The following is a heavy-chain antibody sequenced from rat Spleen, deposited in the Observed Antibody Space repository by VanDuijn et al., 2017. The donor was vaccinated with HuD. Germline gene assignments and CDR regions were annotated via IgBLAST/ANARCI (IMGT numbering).Heavy chain of an antibody. V-gene: IGHV2-72*01. D-gene: IGHD1-6*01. CDR2: IWAGGST. CDR1: GFSLTSNG. J-gene: IGHJ1*01. CDR3: ARHEYTTDYYWDF. Sequence: QVQLKESGPGLMQPSETLSLTCTVSGFSLTSNGVGWVRQPLGKGLVWMGTIWAGGSTNYNSAVQSRLSISRDTSKSQVFLKMNSLQPEDTGTYYCARHEYTTDYYWDFWGPGTMVTVSS.